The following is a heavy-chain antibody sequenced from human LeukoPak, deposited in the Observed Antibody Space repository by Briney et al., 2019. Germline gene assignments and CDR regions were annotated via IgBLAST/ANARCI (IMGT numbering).Heavy chain of an antibody. J-gene: IGHJ4*02. CDR1: GGSLSSSSYY. V-gene: IGHV4-39*01. D-gene: IGHD3-10*01. CDR2: IYYSGST. CDR3: ARLGYYGAPYLDY. Sequence: SETLPLTCTVSGGSLSSSSYYWGWIRQPPGKGLEWIGSIYYSGSTYYNPSLKSRVTISVDTSKNQFSLKLSPVTAADTAVSCYARLGYYGAPYLDYSGQGTLVTVSS.